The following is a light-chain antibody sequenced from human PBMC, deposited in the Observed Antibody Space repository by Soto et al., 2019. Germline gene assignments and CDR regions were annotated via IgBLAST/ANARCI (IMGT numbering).Light chain of an antibody. J-gene: IGKJ4*01. CDR3: QQYDSSPLT. CDR2: DAS. V-gene: IGKV3-20*01. CDR1: QSVISSY. Sequence: ETVLTQSPGTLSLSPGERATLSFRASQSVISSYLAWYQQKPGQAPRLLIFDASSRATGIPDRFSGSGSGTDFSLSISRLEPEDSAVYYCQQYDSSPLTFGGGTKVDI.